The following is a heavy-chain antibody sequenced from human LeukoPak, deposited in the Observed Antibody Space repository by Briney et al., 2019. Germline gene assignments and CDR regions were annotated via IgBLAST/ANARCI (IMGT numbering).Heavy chain of an antibody. Sequence: GGSLRLSCAASGFTFSDCHIHWVRQAPGKGLDRVALIWYDEDAKFYADSVKGRFTISRDNSKDTLYLQMNSLGVEDTAVYYCARERGGDAFDIWGQGTMVTVSS. CDR2: IWYDEDAK. V-gene: IGHV3-33*01. D-gene: IGHD2-15*01. CDR1: GFTFSDCH. CDR3: ARERGGDAFDI. J-gene: IGHJ3*02.